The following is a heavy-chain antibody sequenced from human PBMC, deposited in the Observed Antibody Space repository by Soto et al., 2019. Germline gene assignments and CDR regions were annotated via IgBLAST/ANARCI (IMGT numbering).Heavy chain of an antibody. J-gene: IGHJ2*01. D-gene: IGHD3-3*01. CDR3: ARGYYDVWSGKPTSDWYFDL. CDR1: GFTFSSYG. V-gene: IGHV3-33*01. CDR2: IWYDGSNK. Sequence: QVQLVESGGGVVQPGRSLRLSCAASGFTFSSYGMHWVRQAPGKGLEWVAVIWYDGSNKYYADSVKGRFTISRDNSKNTXYXXMNSLRAEDTAVYYCARGYYDVWSGKPTSDWYFDLWGRGTLVTVSS.